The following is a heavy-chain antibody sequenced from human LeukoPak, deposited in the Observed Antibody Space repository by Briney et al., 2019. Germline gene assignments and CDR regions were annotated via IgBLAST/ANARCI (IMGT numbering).Heavy chain of an antibody. CDR2: INHSGST. V-gene: IGHV4-34*01. J-gene: IGHJ5*02. Sequence: SETLSLTCAVYGGSFSGYYWSWIRQPPGKGLEWIGEINHSGSTNYNPSLKSRVTISVDTSENQFSLKLSTVTAAETAIYYRPRGLAYYDFWSGYSGWFDPWGQGILVAVSS. CDR3: PRGLAYYDFWSGYSGWFDP. CDR1: GGSFSGYY. D-gene: IGHD3-3*01.